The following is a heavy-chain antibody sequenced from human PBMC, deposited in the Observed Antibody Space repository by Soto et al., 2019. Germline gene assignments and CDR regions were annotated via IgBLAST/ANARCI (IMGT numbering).Heavy chain of an antibody. CDR2: IYYTGST. CDR3: AREDIVVGAAYHDFDI. J-gene: IGHJ3*02. V-gene: IGHV4-59*12. CDR1: DGSIGSYY. D-gene: IGHD2-15*01. Sequence: PETLSLTCTVSDGSIGSYYWSWIRQPPGKGLEWIGYIYYTGSTAYNPSLKSRVTISVDTSEKQFSLKLSSVTAADTAVYYCAREDIVVGAAYHDFDIWGQGTMVT.